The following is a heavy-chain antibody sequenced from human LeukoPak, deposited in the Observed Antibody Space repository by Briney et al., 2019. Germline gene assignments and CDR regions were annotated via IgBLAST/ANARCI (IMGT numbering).Heavy chain of an antibody. J-gene: IGHJ3*01. CDR2: IYYSGST. CDR3: ARNRSEPRYHPTFDV. D-gene: IGHD3-3*01. V-gene: IGHV4-39*01. Sequence: PSETLSLTCTVSGGPISNTTYYRGWIRQPPGKGLEWIGSIYYSGSTHCSPSLRSRVTISVDTSKNQFSLNLISMTAADTAIYYCARNRSEPRYHPTFDVWGQGTTVTVSS. CDR1: GGPISNTTYY.